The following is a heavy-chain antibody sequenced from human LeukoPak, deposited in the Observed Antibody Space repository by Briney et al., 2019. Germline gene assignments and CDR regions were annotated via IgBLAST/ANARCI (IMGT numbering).Heavy chain of an antibody. Sequence: GGSLRLSCAASGFTFSGSAMHWVRQASGKGLEWVGRIRSRTNTYTTAYAASVKGRFTISRDDSKNTAYLQMNSLKTEDTAVYYCTRGSQSDYYYGMDVWGQGTTVTVSS. CDR2: IRSRTNTYTT. CDR3: TRGSQSDYYYGMDV. V-gene: IGHV3-73*01. CDR1: GFTFSGSA. J-gene: IGHJ6*02.